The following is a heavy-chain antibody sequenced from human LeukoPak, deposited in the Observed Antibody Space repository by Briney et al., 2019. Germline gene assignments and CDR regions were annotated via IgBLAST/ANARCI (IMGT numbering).Heavy chain of an antibody. CDR3: ATGSGGSNAFDI. CDR1: GFIFSSSW. D-gene: IGHD2-15*01. J-gene: IGHJ3*02. V-gene: IGHV3-7*01. CDR2: INQDGSEK. Sequence: GGSLRLSCAGSGFIFSSSWMSWVRQAPGKGLEWVANINQDGSEKYYVDSVKGRFTISRDNAKNSLYLQMNNLRAEDTAVYYCATGSGGSNAFDIWGQGTTVTVSS.